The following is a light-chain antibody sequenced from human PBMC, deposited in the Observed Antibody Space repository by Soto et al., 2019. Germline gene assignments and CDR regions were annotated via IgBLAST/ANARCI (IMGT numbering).Light chain of an antibody. CDR2: DAS. CDR1: QSVSSSS. J-gene: IGKJ1*01. V-gene: IGKV3-20*01. Sequence: EIVLTQSPGTLSLSPGERATLSCRASQSVSSSSLAWYQQKRGQAPRLLIHDASSRATGIPDRFSGSGSGTDFTLTISRLEPEDFAVYYCHQYNGWPRTFGQGTKVDIK. CDR3: HQYNGWPRT.